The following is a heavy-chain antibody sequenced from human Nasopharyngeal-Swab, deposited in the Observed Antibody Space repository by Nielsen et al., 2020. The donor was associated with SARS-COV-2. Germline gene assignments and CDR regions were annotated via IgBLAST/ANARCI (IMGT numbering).Heavy chain of an antibody. CDR1: GGSFSAYY. D-gene: IGHD2-2*01. V-gene: IGHV4-34*01. Sequence: SETLSLTCAVYGGSFSAYYWGWIRQPPGKGLEWIADINHSGSTNYHPSLKSRVTLSVDTSMNQFSLELRSVTAADTAVYYCARGLSGIVPAPILGLGPYYYYYYMDVWGKGTTVTVSS. J-gene: IGHJ6*03. CDR3: ARGLSGIVPAPILGLGPYYYYYYMDV. CDR2: INHSGST.